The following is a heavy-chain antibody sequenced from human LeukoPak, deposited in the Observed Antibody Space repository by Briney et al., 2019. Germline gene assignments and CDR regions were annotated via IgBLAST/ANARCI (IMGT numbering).Heavy chain of an antibody. Sequence: SVKVSCKASVGTFSSYAISWVRQAPGQGLEWMGGIIPIFGTANYAQKLQGRVTITADESTSTVYMELSSLRSEDTAVYYCAVPGIAAAGTQLDYYYYMDVWGKGTTVTVSS. CDR3: AVPGIAAAGTQLDYYYYMDV. CDR2: IIPIFGTA. D-gene: IGHD6-13*01. V-gene: IGHV1-69*13. J-gene: IGHJ6*03. CDR1: VGTFSSYA.